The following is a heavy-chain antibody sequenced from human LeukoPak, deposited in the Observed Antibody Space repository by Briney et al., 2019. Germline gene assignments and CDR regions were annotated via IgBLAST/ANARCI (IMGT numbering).Heavy chain of an antibody. V-gene: IGHV4-38-2*01. CDR1: GYSISDGYY. D-gene: IGHD3-9*01. Sequence: SETLSLTCAVSGYSISDGYYWAWIRQPPGKGLEWIAHIYRSGSAYHNPSLKSRVSISVDMSEDHLSLKVSSVTAADTAVYYCARFYGSDWFFDFWGQGTLVTVSS. CDR2: IYRSGSA. CDR3: ARFYGSDWFFDF. J-gene: IGHJ4*02.